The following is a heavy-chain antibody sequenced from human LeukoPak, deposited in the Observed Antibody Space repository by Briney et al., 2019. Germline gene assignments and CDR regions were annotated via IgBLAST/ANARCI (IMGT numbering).Heavy chain of an antibody. V-gene: IGHV3-7*01. J-gene: IGHJ3*02. D-gene: IGHD6-13*01. CDR3: ARDSEYSSSVAFDI. CDR1: GFTFSSHW. Sequence: GGSLRLSCAASGFTFSSHWMNWVRQAPGKGLEWVANINNGGSTRYYVDSVKGRFTISRDNAKNSLHLQMNSLRAEDTAVYYCARDSEYSSSVAFDIWGQGTMVTVSS. CDR2: INNGGSTR.